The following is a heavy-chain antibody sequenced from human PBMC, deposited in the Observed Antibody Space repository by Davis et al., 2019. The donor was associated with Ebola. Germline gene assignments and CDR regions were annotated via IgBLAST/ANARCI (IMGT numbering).Heavy chain of an antibody. CDR1: GFTFSNAW. CDR2: IKSKTDGGTT. V-gene: IGHV3-15*01. J-gene: IGHJ6*02. CDR3: TTVGAAAGPYYYYGMDV. D-gene: IGHD6-13*01. Sequence: PGGSLRLSCAASGFTFSNAWMSWVRQAPGKGLEWVGRIKSKTDGGTTDYAAPVKGRFTISRDDSKNTLYLQMNSLKTEDTAVYYCTTVGAAAGPYYYYGMDVWGQGTTVTVSS.